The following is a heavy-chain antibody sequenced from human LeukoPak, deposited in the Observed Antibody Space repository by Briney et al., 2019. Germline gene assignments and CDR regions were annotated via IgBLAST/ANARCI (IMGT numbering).Heavy chain of an antibody. CDR3: ARHSTRGGDFDY. CDR1: GGSISSYY. V-gene: IGHV4-59*08. D-gene: IGHD2-21*01. CDR2: IYYSGST. Sequence: SETLSLTCTVSGGSISSYYWSWIRQPPGKGLEWIGYIYYSGSTNYNPSLKSRVTISVDTSKNQFSLKLSSVTAADTAVYYCARHSTRGGDFDYWGQGTLVTVSA. J-gene: IGHJ4*02.